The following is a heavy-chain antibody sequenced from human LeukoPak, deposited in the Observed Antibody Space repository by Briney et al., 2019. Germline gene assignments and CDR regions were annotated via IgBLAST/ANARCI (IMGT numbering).Heavy chain of an antibody. V-gene: IGHV3-48*01. J-gene: IGHJ3*02. CDR2: IGSSSSAM. CDR3: ARWSGPMVAFDI. Sequence: GGSLRLSCAASGFTFSSYNMNWVRQAPGKGLEWVSYIGSSSSAMYYADSVKGRFTISRDNAKNSVYLQMNSLRAEDTAVYYCARWSGPMVAFDIWGQGTLVTVSS. D-gene: IGHD3-10*01. CDR1: GFTFSSYN.